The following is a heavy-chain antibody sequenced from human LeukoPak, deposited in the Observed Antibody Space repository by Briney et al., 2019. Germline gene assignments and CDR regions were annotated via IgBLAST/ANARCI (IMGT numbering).Heavy chain of an antibody. V-gene: IGHV4-34*01. CDR3: ARQVRGSWYRGGAFDI. Sequence: PSETLSLTCAVYGGSFSGYYWSWIRQPPGKGLEWIGEINHSGSTNYNPSLKSRVTISVDTSKNQFSLKLSSVTAADTAVYYCARQVRGSWYRGGAFDIWGQGTMVTVSS. D-gene: IGHD6-13*01. J-gene: IGHJ3*02. CDR1: GGSFSGYY. CDR2: INHSGST.